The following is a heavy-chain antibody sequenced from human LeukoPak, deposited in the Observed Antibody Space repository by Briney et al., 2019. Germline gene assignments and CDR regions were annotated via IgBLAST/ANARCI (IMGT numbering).Heavy chain of an antibody. CDR1: GGSFSGYY. CDR2: INHSGST. Sequence: SDTLSLTCAVYGGSFSGYYWRCIRQPPGKGLEWIGEINHSGSTNYHPPLKSQVTISVDTSKNPFSLKLSSVTAADTAVYYCARGEWYSRGLFDYWAQGTLVTVSS. V-gene: IGHV4-34*01. D-gene: IGHD6-19*01. CDR3: ARGEWYSRGLFDY. J-gene: IGHJ4*02.